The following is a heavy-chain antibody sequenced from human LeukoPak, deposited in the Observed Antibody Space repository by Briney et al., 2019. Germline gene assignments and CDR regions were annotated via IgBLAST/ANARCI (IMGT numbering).Heavy chain of an antibody. D-gene: IGHD6-6*01. CDR1: GGSISSYY. CDR3: ARGEGSARPIDY. CDR2: IYYSGST. V-gene: IGHV4-59*01. J-gene: IGHJ4*02. Sequence: SETLSLTCTVSGGSISSYYWSWIWQPPGKGLEWIGYIYYSGSTNYNPSLKSRVTISVDTSKNQFSLKLSSVTAADTAVYYCARGEGSARPIDYWGQGTLVTVSS.